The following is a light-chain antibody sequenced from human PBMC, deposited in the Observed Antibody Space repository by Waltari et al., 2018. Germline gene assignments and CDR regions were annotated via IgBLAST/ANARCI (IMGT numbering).Light chain of an antibody. V-gene: IGKV3-20*01. CDR3: QQYGSSPSLT. CDR2: GAS. CDR1: QSVSSSN. Sequence: EIVLTQSPGTLSLSPGVRATLSCKASQSVSSSNLAWYQQKPGQAPRLLIYGASSRATGIPDRFSGSGSGTDFTLTISRLEPEDFAVYYCQQYGSSPSLTFGGGTKVEIK. J-gene: IGKJ4*01.